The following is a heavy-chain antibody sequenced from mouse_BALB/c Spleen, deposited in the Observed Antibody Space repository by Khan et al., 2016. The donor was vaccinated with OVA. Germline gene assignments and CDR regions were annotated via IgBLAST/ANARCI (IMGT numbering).Heavy chain of an antibody. CDR1: GYSFNSYY. CDR3: ARSLFAY. J-gene: IGHJ3*01. V-gene: IGHV1S135*01. Sequence: VQLQQSGPELMKPGASVKISCKASGYSFNSYYMHWVKQSHGKSLEWIGYIDPSNDLTSYNQKFKGKATLTVDKSSSTAYMHLSSLTSEDSAVYYCARSLFAYWGQGTLVTVSA. CDR2: IDPSNDLT.